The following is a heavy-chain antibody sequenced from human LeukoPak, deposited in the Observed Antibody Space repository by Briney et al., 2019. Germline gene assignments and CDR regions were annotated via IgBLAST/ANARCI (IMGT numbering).Heavy chain of an antibody. CDR2: INHSGST. Sequence: GYYWXWIRQPPGXXLEWXGEINHSGSTNYNPSLKSRVTISVDTSKNQFSLKLSSVTAADTAVYYCARESDNYDFWSGSQGVDYWGQGTLVTVSS. CDR3: ARESDNYDFWSGSQGVDY. J-gene: IGHJ4*02. V-gene: IGHV4-34*01. D-gene: IGHD3-3*01. CDR1: GYY.